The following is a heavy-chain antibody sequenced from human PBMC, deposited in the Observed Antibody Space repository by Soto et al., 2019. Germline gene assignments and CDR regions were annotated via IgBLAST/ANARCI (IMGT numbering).Heavy chain of an antibody. D-gene: IGHD6-6*01. J-gene: IGHJ6*02. CDR1: GGTFSSYA. CDR3: ARNLGYSSSSGYYGMDV. CDR2: IIPIFGTA. V-gene: IGHV1-69*01. Sequence: QVQLVQSGAEVKKPGSSVKVSCKASGGTFSSYAISWVRQAPGQGLEWMGGIIPIFGTANYAQKFQGRVKNTADESTSHAYMELSRLGSEDKAVYYCARNLGYSSSSGYYGMDVWGQGTTVTVSS.